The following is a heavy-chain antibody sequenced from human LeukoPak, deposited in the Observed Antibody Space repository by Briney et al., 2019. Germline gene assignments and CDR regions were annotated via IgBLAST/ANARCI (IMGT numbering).Heavy chain of an antibody. Sequence: PGGSLRLSCAASGFTFSRYGMHWVRQAPGKGLDWVAVVWNDGSNKYYGDSVKGRFTISRDNSKHMLYLQMNSLRAEDTALYYCAKDLRNMAAGDCWGQGTLVTVSS. J-gene: IGHJ4*02. CDR3: AKDLRNMAAGDC. V-gene: IGHV3-33*06. CDR1: GFTFSRYG. D-gene: IGHD6-13*01. CDR2: VWNDGSNK.